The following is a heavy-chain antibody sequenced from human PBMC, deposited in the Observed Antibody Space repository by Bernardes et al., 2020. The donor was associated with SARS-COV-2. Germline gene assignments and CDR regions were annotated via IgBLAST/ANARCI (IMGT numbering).Heavy chain of an antibody. V-gene: IGHV1-2*02. CDR1: GYTFTGYY. CDR3: ARENTRTDSSSGGFDP. D-gene: IGHD3-22*01. J-gene: IGHJ5*02. Sequence: ASVKVSCKASGYTFTGYYMHWVRQAPGQGLEWMGWINPNSGGTNYAQKFQGRVTMTRDTSISTAYMELSRPRSDDTAVYYCARENTRTDSSSGGFDPWGQGTLVTVSS. CDR2: INPNSGGT.